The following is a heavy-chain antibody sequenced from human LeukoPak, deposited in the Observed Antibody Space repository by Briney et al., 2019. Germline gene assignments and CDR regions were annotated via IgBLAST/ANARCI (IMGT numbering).Heavy chain of an antibody. V-gene: IGHV4-30-4*01. Sequence: PSETLSLTCTVSGVSISSGDYYWSWIRQPPGKGLEWIGYIYYSGSTYYNPSLKSRVTISVDTSKNQFSLKLSSVTAADTAVYYCARDFKTYYYYGMDVWGQGTTVTVSS. CDR2: IYYSGST. CDR1: GVSISSGDYY. CDR3: ARDFKTYYYYGMDV. J-gene: IGHJ6*02.